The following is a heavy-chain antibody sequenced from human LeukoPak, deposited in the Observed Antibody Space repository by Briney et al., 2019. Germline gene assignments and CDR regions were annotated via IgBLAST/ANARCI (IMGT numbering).Heavy chain of an antibody. J-gene: IGHJ5*02. CDR2: TNPNSGGT. D-gene: IGHD3-22*01. V-gene: IGHV1-2*06. CDR3: AGDSSGHHNWFDP. Sequence: ASVKVSCKASGYTFTGYYMHWVRQAPGQGLEWMGRTNPNSGGTNYAQKLQGRVTMTRDTSISTAYMELSRLRSDDTAVYYCAGDSSGHHNWFDPWGQGTLVTVSS. CDR1: GYTFTGYY.